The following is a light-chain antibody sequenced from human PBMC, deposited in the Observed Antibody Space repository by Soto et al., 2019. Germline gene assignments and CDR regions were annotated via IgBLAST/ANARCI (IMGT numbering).Light chain of an antibody. J-gene: IGKJ1*01. CDR1: QTISSG. V-gene: IGKV1-5*01. CDR2: AAS. Sequence: IQMTQSPSSLSASVVDRVTITCRASQTISSGMAWYQQKPGKAPQLLIYAASSLQSGVPSRFSGSRSGTEFTLTISSLQPDDFATYYCQQYNSYSWTFGQGTKVDIK. CDR3: QQYNSYSWT.